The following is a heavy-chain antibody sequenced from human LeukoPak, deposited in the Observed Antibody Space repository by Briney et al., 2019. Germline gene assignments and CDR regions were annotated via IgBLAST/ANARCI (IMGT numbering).Heavy chain of an antibody. CDR2: MNPNSGNT. J-gene: IGHJ5*02. D-gene: IGHD2-15*01. Sequence: ASVKVSCKASGYTFTSYDINWVRQATGQVLEWMGWMNPNSGNTGYAQKFQGRVTMTRNTSISTAYMELSSLRSEDTAVYYCARVRVVVVVAAIHDSFDPWGQGTLVTVSS. V-gene: IGHV1-8*01. CDR1: GYTFTSYD. CDR3: ARVRVVVVVAAIHDSFDP.